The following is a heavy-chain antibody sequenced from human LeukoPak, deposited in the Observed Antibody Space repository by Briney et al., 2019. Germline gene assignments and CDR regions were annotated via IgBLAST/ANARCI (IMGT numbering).Heavy chain of an antibody. J-gene: IGHJ4*02. D-gene: IGHD6-19*01. CDR2: IYYSGST. V-gene: IGHV4-59*12. CDR1: GGSISSYY. CDR3: ARSIRGYSSGWYYFDY. Sequence: PSETLSLTCTVSGGSISSYYWSWIRQPPGKELEWIGSIYYSGSTYYNPSLKSRVTISVDTSKNQFSVKLSSVTAADTAVYYCARSIRGYSSGWYYFDYWGQGTLITVSS.